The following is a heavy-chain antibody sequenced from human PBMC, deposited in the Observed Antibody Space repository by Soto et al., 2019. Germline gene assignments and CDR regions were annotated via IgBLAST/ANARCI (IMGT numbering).Heavy chain of an antibody. J-gene: IGHJ4*02. Sequence: PGGSLRLSCAASGFTISSYSMNWVRQAPGKGLEWVSSISSSSSYIYYADSVKGRFTISRDNAKNSLYLQMNSLRAEDTAVYYCARDRGSSRSDFDYWGQGTLVTVSS. CDR3: ARDRGSSRSDFDY. V-gene: IGHV3-21*01. CDR1: GFTISSYS. CDR2: ISSSSSYI. D-gene: IGHD6-13*01.